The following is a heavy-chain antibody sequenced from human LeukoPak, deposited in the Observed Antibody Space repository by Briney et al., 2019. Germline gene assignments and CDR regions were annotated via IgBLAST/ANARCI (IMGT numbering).Heavy chain of an antibody. CDR3: VPYDTSGYLDY. V-gene: IGHV3-48*03. CDR2: ISSSGSTI. Sequence: PGGSLRLSCGASGFTFSSYEMIWVRQAPGKGLEWVSYISSSGSTIYYADSVKGRFSISRDNAKNSLYLQMSILRAEDTAVYYCVPYDTSGYLDYWGQGTLVTVSS. J-gene: IGHJ4*02. D-gene: IGHD3-22*01. CDR1: GFTFSSYE.